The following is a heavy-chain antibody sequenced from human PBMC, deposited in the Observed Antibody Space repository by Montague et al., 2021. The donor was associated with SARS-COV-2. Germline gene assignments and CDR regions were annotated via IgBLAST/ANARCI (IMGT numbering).Heavy chain of an antibody. CDR2: IDWDDDK. J-gene: IGHJ4*02. CDR3: ARELGTVVTLDY. D-gene: IGHD4-23*01. Sequence: PALVKPTQTLTLTCTFPGFSLSTSGMCVSWIRQPPGKALEWLARIDWDDDKYYSTSLKTRLTISKDTSKNQVVLTMTSMDPVDTATYYCARELGTVVTLDYWGQGTLVTVSS. V-gene: IGHV2-70*11. CDR1: GFSLSTSGMC.